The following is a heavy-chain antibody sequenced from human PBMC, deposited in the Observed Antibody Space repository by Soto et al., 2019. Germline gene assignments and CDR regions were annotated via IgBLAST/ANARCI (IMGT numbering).Heavy chain of an antibody. D-gene: IGHD5-12*01. V-gene: IGHV1-2*02. CDR1: GYTFTGYY. J-gene: IGHJ6*04. CDR2: NNPNSGGT. CDR3: ARGVLYRGGYPQANYYSGMAF. Sequence: SVKPSCKASGYTFTGYYMHWARQAPGQGLEWMGWNNPNSGGTNYAENFRGRVTMTRDTSISTAYMELSRLRSDDTAVYYCARGVLYRGGYPQANYYSGMAFRGNGTSDTVSS.